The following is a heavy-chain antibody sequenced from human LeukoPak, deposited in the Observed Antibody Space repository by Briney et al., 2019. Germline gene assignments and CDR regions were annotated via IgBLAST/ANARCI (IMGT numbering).Heavy chain of an antibody. J-gene: IGHJ4*02. D-gene: IGHD4-17*01. CDR1: GFTFSSYG. V-gene: IGHV3-30*18. CDR2: ISYDGSNK. CDR3: AKKALSRSADY. Sequence: GRSLRLSCAASGFTFSSYGMHWVRQAPGKGLEWVAVISYDGSNKYYADSVKGRFTISRDNSKNTLYLQMNSLRAEDTAVYYCAKKALSRSADYWGQGTLVTVSS.